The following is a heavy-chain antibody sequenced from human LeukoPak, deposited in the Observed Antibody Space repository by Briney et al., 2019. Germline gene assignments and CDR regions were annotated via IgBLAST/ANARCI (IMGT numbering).Heavy chain of an antibody. V-gene: IGHV1-2*02. CDR2: INPNSGGT. Sequence: ASVKVSCKASGYTFTGYYMHWVRQAPGQGLEWMGWINPNSGGTNYAQKFQGRVTMTRDTSISTAYMELSRLRSDDTAVYYCARQRIVVVPAARAYYYGMDVWGQGTTVTVSS. D-gene: IGHD2-2*01. CDR3: ARQRIVVVPAARAYYYGMDV. J-gene: IGHJ6*02. CDR1: GYTFTGYY.